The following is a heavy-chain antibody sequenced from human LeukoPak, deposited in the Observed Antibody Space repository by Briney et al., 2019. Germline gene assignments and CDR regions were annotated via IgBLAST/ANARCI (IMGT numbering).Heavy chain of an antibody. CDR2: ISAYGNT. CDR3: ARGIIGYYFDY. D-gene: IGHD2-15*01. J-gene: IGHJ4*02. CDR1: GYTFTIYG. V-gene: IGHV1-18*01. Sequence: GALVKVSCKTSGYTFTIYGISWVRQAPGQGLEWMGLISAYGNTNYAQNLQGRVTMTTDTSTSTAYMELRSLRSDDTAVYYCARGIIGYYFDYWGQGTLVTVSS.